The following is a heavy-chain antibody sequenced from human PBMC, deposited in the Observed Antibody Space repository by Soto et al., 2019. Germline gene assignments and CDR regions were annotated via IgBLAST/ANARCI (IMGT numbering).Heavy chain of an antibody. J-gene: IGHJ5*02. V-gene: IGHV2-5*02. CDR2: IHWDDDK. Sequence: QITLKESGPTLVKPTQTLTLTCTFSGFSLSTSGVGVGWIRHPPGKALERLALIHWDDDKRYSPSLKTRLTITKDTAKKHVVVTMTNMDPVDTATYYCARGVRYCSGNGCSNLFDLWGQGTLVTVSS. CDR3: ARGVRYCSGNGCSNLFDL. D-gene: IGHD2-15*01. CDR1: GFSLSTSGVG.